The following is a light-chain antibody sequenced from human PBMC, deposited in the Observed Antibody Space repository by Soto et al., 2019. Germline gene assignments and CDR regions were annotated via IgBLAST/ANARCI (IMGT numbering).Light chain of an antibody. V-gene: IGKV1-39*01. Sequence: DIEMTQSPSSLSASVGDSVTITCRASQSISHFLNWYQQKPGKAPRVLIYGASTLKGGVPSRFSGSGSGTEFTLTISSLQPEDFATYYCQHVYSYFLSFGGGTRVEIK. CDR1: QSISHF. CDR2: GAS. CDR3: QHVYSYFLS. J-gene: IGKJ4*01.